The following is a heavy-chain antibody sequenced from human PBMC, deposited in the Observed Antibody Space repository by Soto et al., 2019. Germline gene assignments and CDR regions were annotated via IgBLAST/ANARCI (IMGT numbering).Heavy chain of an antibody. CDR1: GFTFSDHY. CDR3: ARVRYSGYDFDY. J-gene: IGHJ4*02. Sequence: EVQLVESGGGLVQPGGSLRLSCAASGFTFSDHYMDWVRQAPGKGLEWVARSRNKANSYTTEYAASVNGRFSISRDASKNSLYLQMNSLKTEDTAVYYCARVRYSGYDFDYWGQGTLVTVSS. V-gene: IGHV3-72*01. D-gene: IGHD5-12*01. CDR2: SRNKANSYTT.